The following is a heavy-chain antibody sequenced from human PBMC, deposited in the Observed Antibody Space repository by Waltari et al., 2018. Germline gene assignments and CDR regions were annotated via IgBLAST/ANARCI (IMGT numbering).Heavy chain of an antibody. Sequence: QVQLVESGGGVVQPGRSLRLSCAASGFTFSSYGMNWVRQAPGKGLEWVAFIWYSGSNKYYADSLKGRFTISRDNSKNTLYLQMNSLRAEDTAVYYCARDAHEMAQHWGQGTLVTVSS. CDR2: IWYSGSNK. CDR1: GFTFSSYG. V-gene: IGHV3-33*01. CDR3: ARDAHEMAQH. D-gene: IGHD5-12*01. J-gene: IGHJ1*01.